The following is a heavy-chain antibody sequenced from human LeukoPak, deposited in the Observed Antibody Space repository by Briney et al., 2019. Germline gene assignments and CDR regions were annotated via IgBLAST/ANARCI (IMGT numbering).Heavy chain of an antibody. D-gene: IGHD6-19*01. J-gene: IGHJ4*02. CDR3: ARVPSTQWLVYYFDY. CDR1: GFTFSPVW. Sequence: PGGSLRLSCAASGFTFSPVWMHWVRQAPGKGLMWVSHIINDGSYTTYADSVKGRFTISRDNAKNTLYLQMNSLRAEDTAVYYCARVPSTQWLVYYFDYWGQGTLVTVSS. CDR2: IINDGSYT. V-gene: IGHV3-74*01.